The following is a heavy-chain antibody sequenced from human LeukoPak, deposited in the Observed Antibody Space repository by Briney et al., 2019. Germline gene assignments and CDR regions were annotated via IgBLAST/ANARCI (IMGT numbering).Heavy chain of an antibody. J-gene: IGHJ4*02. CDR1: GFTFSSYS. D-gene: IGHD5-24*01. CDR3: ARVEWDGHNYPYYFDY. V-gene: IGHV3-21*01. CDR2: ISSSRSHI. Sequence: KAGGSLRLSCAASGFTFSSYSMNWVRQAPGKGLEWVSTISSSRSHIYYADSVKGRFTISRDNAKNSLYLQMNSLRAEDTAVYYCARVEWDGHNYPYYFDYWGQGTLVTVSS.